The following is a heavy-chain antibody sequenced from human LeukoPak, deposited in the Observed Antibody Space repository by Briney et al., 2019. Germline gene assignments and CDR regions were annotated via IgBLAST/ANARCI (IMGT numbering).Heavy chain of an antibody. CDR3: AREGDAFDI. CDR2: IYHSGST. Sequence: SQTLSLTCAVSGGSISSGGYSWSWIRQPPGQGLEWIGYIYHSGSTYYNPSLKSRVTISVDRSKNQFSLKLSSVTAADTAVYYCAREGDAFDIWGQGTMVTVSS. J-gene: IGHJ3*02. CDR1: GGSISSGGYS. V-gene: IGHV4-30-2*01.